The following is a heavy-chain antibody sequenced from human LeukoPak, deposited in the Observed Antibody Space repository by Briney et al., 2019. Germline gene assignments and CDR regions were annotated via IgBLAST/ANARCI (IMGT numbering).Heavy chain of an antibody. V-gene: IGHV3-21*01. CDR1: GFTFSSYS. CDR3: ATYYYDSSGYLHFDY. J-gene: IGHJ4*02. Sequence: GGSLRLSCAASGFTFSSYSMSWVRQAPGKGLEWVSSISSSSSYIYYADSVKGRFTISRDNAKNSLYLQMNSLRAEDTAVYYCATYYYDSSGYLHFDYWGQGTLVTVSS. D-gene: IGHD3-22*01. CDR2: ISSSSSYI.